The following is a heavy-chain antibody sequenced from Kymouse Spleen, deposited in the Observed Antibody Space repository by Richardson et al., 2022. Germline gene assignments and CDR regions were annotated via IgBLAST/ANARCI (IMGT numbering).Heavy chain of an antibody. Sequence: QVTISADKSISTAYLQWSSLKASDTAMYYCARHGVGATFFDYWGQGTLVTVSS. J-gene: IGHJ4*02. D-gene: IGHD1-26*01. CDR3: ARHGVGATFFDY. V-gene: IGHV5-51*01.